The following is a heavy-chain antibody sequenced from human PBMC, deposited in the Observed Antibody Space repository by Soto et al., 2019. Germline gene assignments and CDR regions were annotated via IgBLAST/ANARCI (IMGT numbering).Heavy chain of an antibody. CDR2: ISSSTGMI. CDR3: AKPSATVLVPLAY. CDR1: GFTFSSYS. V-gene: IGHV3-48*01. J-gene: IGHJ4*02. D-gene: IGHD4-17*01. Sequence: GGSLRLSCAASGFTFSSYSMNWVRQAPGKGLEWVSYISSSTGMIYYADSAKGRFTISRDNAKNSVFLQMNSLRVEDTAVYFCAKPSATVLVPLAYWGQGTLVTVSS.